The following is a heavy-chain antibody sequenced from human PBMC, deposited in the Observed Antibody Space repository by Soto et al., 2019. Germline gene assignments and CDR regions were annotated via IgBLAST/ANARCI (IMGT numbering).Heavy chain of an antibody. D-gene: IGHD1-7*01. CDR2: ISTDGSTT. CDR1: GFTFSNSW. J-gene: IGHJ4*02. Sequence: EVQLMESGGGLVQPGVSLRLSCAASGFTFSNSWMHWVRQAPGKGLVWVARISTDGSTTNYADSVKGRFTISRDNAKNTLYLHMNSLRVEDTSVYYCVRLFTRTWVQGTLVTVS. CDR3: VRLFTRT. V-gene: IGHV3-74*01.